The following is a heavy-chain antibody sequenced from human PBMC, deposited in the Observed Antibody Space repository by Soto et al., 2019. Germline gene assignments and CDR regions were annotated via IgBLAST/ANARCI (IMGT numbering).Heavy chain of an antibody. CDR2: ISTYNGDT. CDR3: GXXXVAXXXYYXMDV. D-gene: IGHD5-12*01. Sequence: VKVSCKASGYTFTRSGISWVRQAPGQGLEWMGWISTYNGDTNYAQTFQGRVTMTTDTSTSTVHMEVRSLRSDDTAGYYCGXXXVAXXXYYXMDVXGXXXPXXVXS. CDR1: GYTFTRSG. J-gene: IGHJ6*02. V-gene: IGHV1-18*01.